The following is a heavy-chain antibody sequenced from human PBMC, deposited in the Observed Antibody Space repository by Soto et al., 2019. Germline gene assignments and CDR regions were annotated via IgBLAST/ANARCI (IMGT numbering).Heavy chain of an antibody. CDR3: VKDHGDYTQYYYYYYGLGV. Sequence: PGGSLRLSCSASGFTFSTYAMHWVRQAPGKGLEYVSGIGGDGRSTNYADSVKGRFTISRDNSKTSLYLQMSSLRPEDTAVYFCVKDHGDYTQYYYYYYGLGVWGQGTTVTVSS. CDR1: GFTFSTYA. V-gene: IGHV3-64D*06. J-gene: IGHJ6*02. CDR2: IGGDGRST. D-gene: IGHD4-17*01.